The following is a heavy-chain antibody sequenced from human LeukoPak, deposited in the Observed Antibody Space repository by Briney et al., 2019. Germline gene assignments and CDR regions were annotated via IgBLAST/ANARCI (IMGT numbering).Heavy chain of an antibody. CDR2: INHSGST. Sequence: SETLSLTCTVSGDSISSSSYYWGWIRQPPGKGLEWIGEINHSGSTNYNPSLKSRVTISVDTSKNQFSLKLSSVTAADTAVYYCARGDYRDWGQGTLVTVSS. CDR3: ARGDYRD. V-gene: IGHV4-39*07. J-gene: IGHJ4*02. CDR1: GDSISSSSYY. D-gene: IGHD3-10*01.